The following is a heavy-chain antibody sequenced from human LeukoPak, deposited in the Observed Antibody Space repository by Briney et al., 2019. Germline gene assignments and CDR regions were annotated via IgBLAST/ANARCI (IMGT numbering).Heavy chain of an antibody. J-gene: IGHJ4*02. CDR3: AREFYTGGGKCSKTCDY. CDR1: GYTFTDYY. D-gene: IGHD2-8*02. CDR2: INPNSGDK. Sequence: ASVKVSCKASGYTFTDYYIHWVRQAPGQGLEWMSWINPNSGDKRSAQKFQGRLSMTSDTSMSTAYMELSSLRSDDTAIYYCAREFYTGGGKCSKTCDYWGQGTLVTVSS. V-gene: IGHV1-2*02.